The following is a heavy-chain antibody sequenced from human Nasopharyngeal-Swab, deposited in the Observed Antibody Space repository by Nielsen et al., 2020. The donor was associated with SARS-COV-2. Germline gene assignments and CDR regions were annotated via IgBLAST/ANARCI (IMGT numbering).Heavy chain of an antibody. V-gene: IGHV4-59*01. CDR1: GGSISSYY. Sequence: GSLRLSCTVSGGSISSYYWSWIRQPPGKGLEWIGYIYYSGSTNYNPSLKSRVTLSFDTSKNHFSLRLSSVTAADTAVYYCARRHPSRYFDYWGQGTLVTVSS. CDR3: ARRHPSRYFDY. J-gene: IGHJ4*02. CDR2: IYYSGST.